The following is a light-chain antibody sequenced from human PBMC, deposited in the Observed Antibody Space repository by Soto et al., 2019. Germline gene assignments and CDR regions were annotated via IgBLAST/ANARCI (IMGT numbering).Light chain of an antibody. CDR2: EVT. CDR1: SSDVGAYNY. J-gene: IGLJ3*02. V-gene: IGLV2-8*01. Sequence: QSALTQPPSASGSPGQSVTISCTGTSSDVGAYNYVSWYQQYPGKAPKLMMYEVTKRPSGVPDRFSGSKSGNTASLTVSGLQAEDEAEYYCTAYVGNDIWVFGGGTKLTVL. CDR3: TAYVGNDIWV.